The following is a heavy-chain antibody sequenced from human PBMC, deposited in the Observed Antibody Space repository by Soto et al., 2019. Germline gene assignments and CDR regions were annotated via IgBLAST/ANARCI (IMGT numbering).Heavy chain of an antibody. J-gene: IGHJ3*02. Sequence: ASVKVSCKASGGTFSSYAISWVRQAPGQGLEWMGGIIPIFGTANYAQKFQGRVTITADESTSTAYMELSSLRSEDTAVYYCARETRSGWGSDAFDIWGQGTMVTVSS. CDR1: GGTFSSYA. CDR3: ARETRSGWGSDAFDI. CDR2: IIPIFGTA. D-gene: IGHD6-19*01. V-gene: IGHV1-69*13.